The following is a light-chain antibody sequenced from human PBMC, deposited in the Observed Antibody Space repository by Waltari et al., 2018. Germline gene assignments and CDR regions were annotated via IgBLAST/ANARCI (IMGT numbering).Light chain of an antibody. CDR3: QHYGSPPWP. CDR2: GAS. J-gene: IGKJ1*01. CDR1: QSFSSSY. V-gene: IGKV3-20*01. Sequence: ELVLTQSPGTLSLSPGEGATLSCRASQSFSSSYLGWYQQKPGQPPRLLIYGASTRATNTPDRFSGSGYGTDFTLTISRLEPEDFAVYYCQHYGSPPWPFGQGTKVEIK.